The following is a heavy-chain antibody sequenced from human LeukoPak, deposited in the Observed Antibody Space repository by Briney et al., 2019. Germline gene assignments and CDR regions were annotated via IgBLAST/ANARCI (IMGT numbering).Heavy chain of an antibody. CDR3: ARLGAGSSWSCDDY. CDR2: IKKDGSEK. CDR1: GFTFSSYA. V-gene: IGHV3-7*01. Sequence: PGGSLRLSCAASGFTFSSYAMSWVRQAPGKGLEWVANIKKDGSEKYYADSVKGRFTISRDNAKNSLYLLLNSLRVEDTAVYYCARLGAGSSWSCDDYWGQGTLVTVSS. J-gene: IGHJ4*02. D-gene: IGHD6-13*01.